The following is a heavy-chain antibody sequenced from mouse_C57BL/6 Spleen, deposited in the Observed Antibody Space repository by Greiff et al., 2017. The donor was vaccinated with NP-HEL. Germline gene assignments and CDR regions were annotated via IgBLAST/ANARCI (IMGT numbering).Heavy chain of an antibody. CDR3: ARGGKGYYFDY. J-gene: IGHJ2*01. Sequence: VQLQQSGPELVKPGASVKISCKASGYTFTDYYMNWVKQSHGKSLEWIGDINPNNGGTSYNQKFKGKATLTVDKSSSTAYMELRSLTSEDSAVYYCARGGKGYYFDYWGQGTTLTVSS. CDR2: INPNNGGT. CDR1: GYTFTDYY. V-gene: IGHV1-26*01.